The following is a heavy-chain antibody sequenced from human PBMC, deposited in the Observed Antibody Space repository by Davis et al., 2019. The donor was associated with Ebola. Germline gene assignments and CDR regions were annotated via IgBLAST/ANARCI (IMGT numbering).Heavy chain of an antibody. Sequence: PGGSLRLSCTVSGGSISSYSWSWIRQPPGKGLEWLAYIYDSGSTTYNPSLKSRVSISIDTSKNQFSLKVTSVTAADTAVYYCARSRRYSGYERLYFDYWGQGTLVTVSS. CDR2: IYDSGST. V-gene: IGHV4-59*01. CDR3: ARSRRYSGYERLYFDY. J-gene: IGHJ4*02. D-gene: IGHD5-12*01. CDR1: GGSISSYS.